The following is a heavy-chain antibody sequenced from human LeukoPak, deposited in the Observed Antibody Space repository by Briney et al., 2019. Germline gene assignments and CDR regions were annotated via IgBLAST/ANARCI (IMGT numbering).Heavy chain of an antibody. J-gene: IGHJ4*02. CDR2: ISWNSGSI. D-gene: IGHD6-19*01. V-gene: IGHV3-9*01. CDR3: AKDWGSGWYGIFDF. CDR1: GFAFDDYA. Sequence: GRSLRLSCAASGFAFDDYAMHWVRQAPGKGLEWVSGISWNSGSIGYADSVKGRFTIPRDNAKSSLYLQMNSLRPEDTALYYCAKDWGSGWYGIFDFWGQGTLVTVSS.